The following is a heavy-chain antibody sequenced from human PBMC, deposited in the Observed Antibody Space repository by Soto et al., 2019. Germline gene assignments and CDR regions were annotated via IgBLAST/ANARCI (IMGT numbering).Heavy chain of an antibody. CDR2: IFYSGNI. V-gene: IGHV4-39*01. Sequence: QLQLEESGPGLVKPSETLSLTCTVSGDSISSSNSHWGWTRQPPGKGLEYIGSVYYGGAIFYSGNIYYNPSLKSRVTISVDTSNNQFSLRLSSVTAADTGVYYCVRYDRINMKPYSPEGFHIWGQGTMVTVSS. J-gene: IGHJ3*02. D-gene: IGHD3-3*02. CDR3: VRYDRINMKPYSPEGFHI. CDR1: GDSISSSNSH.